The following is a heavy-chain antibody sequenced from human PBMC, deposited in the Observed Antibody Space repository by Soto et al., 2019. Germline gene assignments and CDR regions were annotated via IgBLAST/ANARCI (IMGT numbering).Heavy chain of an antibody. CDR2: IWYDGSNK. D-gene: IGHD6-6*01. J-gene: IGHJ6*03. CDR3: ARAEYSSSAYMDV. Sequence: PGGSLRLSCAASGFTFSSYGMHWVRQAPGKGLEWVAVIWYDGSNKYYADSVKGRFTISRDNSKNTLYLQMNSLRAEDTAVYYCARAEYSSSAYMDVWGKGTTVTVSS. CDR1: GFTFSSYG. V-gene: IGHV3-33*01.